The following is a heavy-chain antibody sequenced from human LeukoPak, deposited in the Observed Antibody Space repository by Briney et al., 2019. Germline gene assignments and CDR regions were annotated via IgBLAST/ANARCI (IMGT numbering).Heavy chain of an antibody. V-gene: IGHV3-30*04. J-gene: IGHJ3*02. CDR2: ISYDGSNK. CDR3: ARKRHSGSYYFPPDAFDI. CDR1: GFTFSSYA. Sequence: PGGSLRLSCVASGFTFSSYAMHWVRQAPGKGLEWVAVISYDGSNKYYADSVKGRFTISRDNSKNTLYLQMNSLRAEDTAVYYCARKRHSGSYYFPPDAFDIWGQGTMVTVSS. D-gene: IGHD1-26*01.